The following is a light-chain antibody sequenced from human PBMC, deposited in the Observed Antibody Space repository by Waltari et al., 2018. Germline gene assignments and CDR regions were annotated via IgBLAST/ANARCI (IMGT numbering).Light chain of an antibody. CDR3: QQTNTVPLT. CDR1: HSITTY. J-gene: IGKJ4*01. CDR2: AAC. V-gene: IGKV1-39*01. Sequence: DIQMTQSPSSLSASVGDRVTITCRASHSITTYLNWYQQNPGKDPNLLIYAACSWQSGVPSRFSGSGSGTEFTLTISSLRPEDFATYYCQQTNTVPLTFGGGTKVEIK.